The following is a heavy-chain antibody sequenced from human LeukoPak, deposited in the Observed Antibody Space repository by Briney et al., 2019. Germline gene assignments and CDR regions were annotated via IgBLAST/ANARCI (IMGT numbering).Heavy chain of an antibody. D-gene: IGHD5-24*01. CDR3: AKGNGYNFGAFDY. CDR1: GFTFDDYA. J-gene: IGHJ4*02. Sequence: GGSLRLSCAASGFTFDDYAMHWVRQAPGKGLEWVSGISWNSGSIGYADSVKGRFTISRDNAKNSLYLQMNSLRAEDTALYYCAKGNGYNFGAFDYWGQGTLVTVSS. CDR2: ISWNSGSI. V-gene: IGHV3-9*01.